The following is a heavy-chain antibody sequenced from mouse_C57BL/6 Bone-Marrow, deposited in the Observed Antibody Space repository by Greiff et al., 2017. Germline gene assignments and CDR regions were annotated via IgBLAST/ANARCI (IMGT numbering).Heavy chain of an antibody. V-gene: IGHV1-4*01. J-gene: IGHJ2*01. Sequence: VLLQQSGAELARPGASVKMSCKASGYTFTSYTLHWVKQRPGQGLEWIGYINPSSGYTKYNQKFKDKATLTADKSSSTAYMPLSSLTSEDSAVYYCARLGSNYGGYYFDYGGQGTTLTVSS. D-gene: IGHD2-5*01. CDR2: INPSSGYT. CDR3: ARLGSNYGGYYFDY. CDR1: GYTFTSYT.